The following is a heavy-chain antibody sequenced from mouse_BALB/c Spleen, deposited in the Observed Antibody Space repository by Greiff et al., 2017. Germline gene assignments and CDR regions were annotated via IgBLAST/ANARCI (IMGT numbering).Heavy chain of an antibody. CDR3: TPWFAY. CDR2: INPYNGDT. CDR1: GYSFTGYF. J-gene: IGHJ3*01. Sequence: VQLKESGPELVKPGASVKISCKASGYSFTGYFMNWVKQSHGKSLEWIGRINPYNGDTFYNQKFKGKAKLTAVTSASTAYMELSSLTNEDSAVYYCTPWFAYWGQGTLVTVSA. V-gene: IGHV1-20*01.